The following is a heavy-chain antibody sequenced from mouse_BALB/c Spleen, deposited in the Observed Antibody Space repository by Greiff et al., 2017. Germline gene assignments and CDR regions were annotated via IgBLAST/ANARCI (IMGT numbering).Heavy chain of an antibody. CDR1: GFTFSSYT. CDR2: ISSGGSYT. J-gene: IGHJ4*01. D-gene: IGHD1-1*01. V-gene: IGHV5-6-4*01. Sequence: EVMLVESGGGLVKPGGSLKLSCAASGFTFSSYTMSWVRQTPEKRLEWVATISSGGSYTYYPDSVKGRFTISRDNAKNTLYLQMSSLKSEDTAMYYCTRETTGSAMDYWGQGTSVTVSS. CDR3: TRETTGSAMDY.